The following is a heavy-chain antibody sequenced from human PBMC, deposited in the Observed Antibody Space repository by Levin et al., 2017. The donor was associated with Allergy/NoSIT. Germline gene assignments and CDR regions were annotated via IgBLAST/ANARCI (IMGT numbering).Heavy chain of an antibody. J-gene: IGHJ4*02. CDR2: ISSDGSDK. CDR1: GFTFSNYA. V-gene: IGHV3-30*18. Sequence: QSGGSLRLSCEASGFTFSNYAMHWVRQAPAKGLEWVAVISSDGSDKYYADSLKGRFTISRDNSRDTLFLQMNSLSADDTAVYYCAKDLSNTGFCSGGSCYRLDYWGRGALVTVSS. D-gene: IGHD2-15*01. CDR3: AKDLSNTGFCSGGSCYRLDY.